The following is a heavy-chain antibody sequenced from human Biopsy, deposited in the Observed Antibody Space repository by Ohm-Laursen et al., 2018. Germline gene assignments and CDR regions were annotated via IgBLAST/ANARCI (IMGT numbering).Heavy chain of an antibody. Sequence: SLRLSCAASGFTFSRFWIHWVRQAPGKGLEWVSMIHGSGRTDYADSVKGRFTVSRDNSKDTVYLQMNALRVDDTAMYYCAGAGGHSFWGQGALVTVPS. D-gene: IGHD3-16*01. V-gene: IGHV3-66*01. J-gene: IGHJ4*02. CDR2: IHGSGRT. CDR1: GFTFSRFW. CDR3: AGAGGHSF.